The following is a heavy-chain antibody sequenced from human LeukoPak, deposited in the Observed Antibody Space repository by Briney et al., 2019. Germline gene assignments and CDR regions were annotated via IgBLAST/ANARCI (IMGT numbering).Heavy chain of an antibody. J-gene: IGHJ4*02. D-gene: IGHD6-6*01. CDR1: GGSFSGYY. V-gene: IGHV4-34*01. CDR3: ARGPGDYSSSLKYYFDY. Sequence: SETLSLTCAVYGGSFSGYYWSWIRQPPGKGLEWIGEINHSGSTNYNPSLKSRVTISVDTSKNQFSLKLSSVTAADTAVYYCARGPGDYSSSLKYYFDYWGQGTLVTVSS. CDR2: INHSGST.